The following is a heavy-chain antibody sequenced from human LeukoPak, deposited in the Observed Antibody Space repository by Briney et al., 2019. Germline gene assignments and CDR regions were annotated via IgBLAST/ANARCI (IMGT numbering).Heavy chain of an antibody. CDR2: IYYSGST. CDR1: GGSISSYY. CDR3: ASSVAEAGSYFDY. J-gene: IGHJ4*02. D-gene: IGHD6-19*01. Sequence: SETLSLTCTVSGGSISSYYWSWIRQPPGKGLGWIGYIYYSGSTNYNPSLKSRVTISVDTSKNQFSLKLSSVTAADTAVYYCASSVAEAGSYFDYWGQGTLVTVSS. V-gene: IGHV4-59*01.